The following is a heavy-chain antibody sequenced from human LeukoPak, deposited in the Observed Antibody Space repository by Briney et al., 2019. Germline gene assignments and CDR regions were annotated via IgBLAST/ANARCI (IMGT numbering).Heavy chain of an antibody. V-gene: IGHV3-53*01. CDR2: IYSGGHT. J-gene: IGHJ4*02. Sequence: GGSLRLSCAASGFTVTSSYMSWVRQAPGKGLEWVSVIYSGGHTDYADSVRGRFTISRDNAKNQLYLQMNSLGVEDTALYYCARDYCSGASCLRIQTLDSWGQGTLVTVSS. CDR3: ARDYCSGASCLRIQTLDS. D-gene: IGHD2-15*01. CDR1: GFTVTSSY.